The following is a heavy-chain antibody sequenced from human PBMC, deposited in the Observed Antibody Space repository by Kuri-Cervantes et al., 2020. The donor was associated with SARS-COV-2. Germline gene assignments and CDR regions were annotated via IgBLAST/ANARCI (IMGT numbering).Heavy chain of an antibody. V-gene: IGHV3-33*08. CDR2: IWYDGRNT. J-gene: IGHJ6*03. Sequence: LSLTCASSGFTFSDYDMHWVRQAPGKGLEWVAVIWYDGRNTYYTGSVKGRFTISRDNSKNMLYLEVNSLRAEDTAVYYCAWNHSMDVWGTGTAVTVSS. CDR3: AWNHSMDV. CDR1: GFTFSDYD. D-gene: IGHD1-1*01.